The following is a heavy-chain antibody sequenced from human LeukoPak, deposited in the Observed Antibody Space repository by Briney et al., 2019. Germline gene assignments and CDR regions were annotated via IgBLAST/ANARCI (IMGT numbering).Heavy chain of an antibody. D-gene: IGHD2-2*01. J-gene: IGHJ6*02. CDR3: ARDRAPGYCSSTSCYYYYYGMDV. CDR1: GGTLSIYA. CDR2: ITPIFGTA. Sequence: SVKVSCKASGGTLSIYAISWVSQAPGQGLEWMGGITPIFGTANYAQKFQGRVTITADESTSTAYMELSSLRSEDTAVYYCARDRAPGYCSSTSCYYYYYGMDVWGQGTAVTVSS. V-gene: IGHV1-69*13.